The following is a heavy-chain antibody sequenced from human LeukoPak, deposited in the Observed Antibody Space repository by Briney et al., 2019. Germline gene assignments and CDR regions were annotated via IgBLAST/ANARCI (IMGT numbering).Heavy chain of an antibody. CDR3: ATYRQVLLPFES. CDR2: ISYDGNNE. V-gene: IGHV3-30*04. J-gene: IGHJ4*02. D-gene: IGHD2-8*02. Sequence: GGSLRLSCSGSGFTFRSYAMHWVRQAPGKGLEWVAVISYDGNNEYYADSVKGRFTISRDNSKSTLSLQMNSLRAEDTAIYYCATYRQVLLPFESWGQGTLVTVSS. CDR1: GFTFRSYA.